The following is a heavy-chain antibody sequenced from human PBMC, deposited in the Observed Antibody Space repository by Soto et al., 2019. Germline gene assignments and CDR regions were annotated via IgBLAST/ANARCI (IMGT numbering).Heavy chain of an antibody. Sequence: ASVKVSCKASGYTFTSYDINWVRQATGQGLERMGWMNPNSGNTGYAQKFQGRVTMTRNTSISTAYMELSSLRSEDTAVYYCASFKVDGSSWYDAFDIWGQGTMVTVSS. V-gene: IGHV1-8*01. J-gene: IGHJ3*02. CDR3: ASFKVDGSSWYDAFDI. CDR2: MNPNSGNT. D-gene: IGHD6-13*01. CDR1: GYTFTSYD.